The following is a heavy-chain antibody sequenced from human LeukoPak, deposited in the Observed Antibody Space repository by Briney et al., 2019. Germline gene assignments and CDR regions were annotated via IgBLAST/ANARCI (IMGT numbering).Heavy chain of an antibody. Sequence: GGSLRLSCAASGFTFSDYYMSWIRQAPGKGLEWISYISSSGRDIYYADSVKGRFIISRDNAKNSLFLQMNSLRAEDTAVYYCARGDTGYSSGWGIVVGYWGQGTLVTVSS. D-gene: IGHD6-19*01. CDR1: GFTFSDYY. CDR3: ARGDTGYSSGWGIVVGY. CDR2: ISSSGRDI. J-gene: IGHJ4*02. V-gene: IGHV3-11*04.